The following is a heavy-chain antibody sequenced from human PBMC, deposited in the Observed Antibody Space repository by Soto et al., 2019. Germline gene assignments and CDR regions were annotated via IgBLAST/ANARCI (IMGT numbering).Heavy chain of an antibody. J-gene: IGHJ5*02. CDR1: GYTFTSYG. CDR3: ARVPRQLVLGRGSWFDP. V-gene: IGHV1-18*01. CDR2: ISAYNGNT. Sequence: QVQLVQSGAEVKKPGASVKVSCKASGYTFTSYGISWVRQAPGQGLEWMGWISAYNGNTNYAQKLQGRVTMTTDTSTSTAYMELRSMRSDDTAVYYCARVPRQLVLGRGSWFDPWGQGTLVTVSS. D-gene: IGHD6-6*01.